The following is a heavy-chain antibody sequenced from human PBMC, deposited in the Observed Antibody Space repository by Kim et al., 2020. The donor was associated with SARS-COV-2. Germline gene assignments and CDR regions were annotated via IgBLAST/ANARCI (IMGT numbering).Heavy chain of an antibody. Sequence: TEYAASVKGRFTFSRDDSKSSLYVQMNSLKPEDTAMYYCARDRQEAATTNWGQGALVTVSA. J-gene: IGHJ4*02. V-gene: IGHV3-72*01. D-gene: IGHD1-26*01. CDR2: T. CDR3: ARDRQEAATTN.